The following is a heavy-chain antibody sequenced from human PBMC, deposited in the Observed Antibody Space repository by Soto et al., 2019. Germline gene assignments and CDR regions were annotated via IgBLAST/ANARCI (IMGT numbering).Heavy chain of an antibody. CDR3: ATSGLDSSGWLAY. Sequence: VKVAWKGSGYTLTELSMHWVRQAPGKGLEWMGGFDPEDGETIYAQKFQGRVTMTEDTSTDTAYMELSSLRSEDTAVYYCATSGLDSSGWLAYWGQGTLVTVSS. J-gene: IGHJ4*02. V-gene: IGHV1-24*01. D-gene: IGHD6-19*01. CDR2: FDPEDGET. CDR1: GYTLTELS.